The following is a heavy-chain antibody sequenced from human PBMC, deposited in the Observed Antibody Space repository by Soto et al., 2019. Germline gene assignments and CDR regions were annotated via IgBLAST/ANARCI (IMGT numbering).Heavy chain of an antibody. CDR1: GFTFDDYA. J-gene: IGHJ5*02. V-gene: IGHV3-9*01. CDR2: ISWNSGSI. Sequence: PGGSLRLSCAASGFTFDDYAMHWVRQAPGKGLEWVTGISWNSGSIGYADSVKGRFTISRDNAKNSLYLQMNSLRAEDTALYYCAKKGDWFDPWGQGTLVTVSS. CDR3: AKKGDWFDP.